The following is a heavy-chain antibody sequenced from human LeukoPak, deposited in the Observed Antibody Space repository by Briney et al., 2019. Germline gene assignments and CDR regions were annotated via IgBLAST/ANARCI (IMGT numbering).Heavy chain of an antibody. J-gene: IGHJ4*02. CDR1: GYTFNSYG. V-gene: IGHV1-18*01. Sequence: ASVKVSCKASGYTFNSYGISWVRQAPGQGLEWMGWISVDNGNTNYAQKVQGRVTMTTDTSTSTGYMELRNLRSDDTAVYYCARDDGMVYTKFVDYWGQGTLVTVSS. CDR3: ARDDGMVYTKFVDY. CDR2: ISVDNGNT. D-gene: IGHD2-8*01.